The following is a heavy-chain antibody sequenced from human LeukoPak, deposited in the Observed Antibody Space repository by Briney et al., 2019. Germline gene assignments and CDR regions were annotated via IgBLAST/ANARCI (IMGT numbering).Heavy chain of an antibody. V-gene: IGHV3-20*04. Sequence: GGSLRLSCAASGFTFDDYAMHWVRQAPGRGLEWVSGISWNGGSTGYADSVKGRFTISRDNAKNSLYLQMNSLRAEDTALYYCARVSSSGSLHYFDYWGQGTLVTVSS. CDR1: GFTFDDYA. D-gene: IGHD1-26*01. CDR2: ISWNGGST. CDR3: ARVSSSGSLHYFDY. J-gene: IGHJ4*02.